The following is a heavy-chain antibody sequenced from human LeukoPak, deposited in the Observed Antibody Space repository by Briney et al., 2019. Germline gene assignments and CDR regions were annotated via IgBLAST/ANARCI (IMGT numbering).Heavy chain of an antibody. Sequence: ASVKVSCKASGYTFSSYYMHWVRQAPGQGLEWMGIINPSGGSTSYAQKFQGRVTMTRDTSTSTVYMELSSLRSEDTAVYYCARDALRRGYCSSTSCYYYYYYMDVWGKGTTVTISS. CDR3: ARDALRRGYCSSTSCYYYYYYMDV. CDR1: GYTFSSYY. V-gene: IGHV1-46*01. D-gene: IGHD2-2*01. J-gene: IGHJ6*03. CDR2: INPSGGST.